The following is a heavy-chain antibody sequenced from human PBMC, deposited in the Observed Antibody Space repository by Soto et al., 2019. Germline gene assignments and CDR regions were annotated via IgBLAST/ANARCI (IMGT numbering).Heavy chain of an antibody. CDR1: GDSISSGDYY. J-gene: IGHJ4*02. V-gene: IGHV4-31*03. CDR3: ARGDYIFNYFDY. CDR2: IYYTGSA. D-gene: IGHD4-4*01. Sequence: QVQLQESGPGLVKPSQTLSLTCTVSGDSISSGDYYWSWLRQHPGKGLEWIGYIYYTGSAYYNPSLRSRVSISIETSKTQFSLNLNSVTAADTAVYYCARGDYIFNYFDYWGQGTLVTVSS.